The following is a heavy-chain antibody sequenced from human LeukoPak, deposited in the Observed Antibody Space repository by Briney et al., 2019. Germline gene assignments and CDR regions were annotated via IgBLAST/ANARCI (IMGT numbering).Heavy chain of an antibody. CDR2: ISSNGGST. Sequence: PGGSLRLSCAASGFTFSSYGMHWVRQAPGKGPEYVSAISSNGGSTYYANSVKGRFTISRDNSKNTLYLQMGSLRAEDMAVYYCARVRGHIVVVIPPDYWGQGTLVTVSS. J-gene: IGHJ4*02. CDR1: GFTFSSYG. V-gene: IGHV3-64*01. D-gene: IGHD3-22*01. CDR3: ARVRGHIVVVIPPDY.